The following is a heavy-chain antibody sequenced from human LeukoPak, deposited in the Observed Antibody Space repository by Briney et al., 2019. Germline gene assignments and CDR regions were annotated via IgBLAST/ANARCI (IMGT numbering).Heavy chain of an antibody. CDR3: ARDRSSSSCPGCVAFDI. Sequence: ASVKVSCKASGYTFTSYDINWVRQATGQGLEWMGWMNPNSGNTGYAQKFQGRVTMTRNTSISTAYMELSSLRSDDTAVYYCARDRSSSSCPGCVAFDIWGQGTMVTVSS. CDR1: GYTFTSYD. CDR2: MNPNSGNT. V-gene: IGHV1-8*01. D-gene: IGHD6-13*01. J-gene: IGHJ3*02.